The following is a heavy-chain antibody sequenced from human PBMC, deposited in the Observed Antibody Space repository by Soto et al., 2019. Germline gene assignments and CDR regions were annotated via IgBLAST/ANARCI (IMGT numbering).Heavy chain of an antibody. CDR1: GASIINYY. Sequence: SETLSLTCTVSGASIINYYWAWIRQSPGEGLEWIGEIYHSATTTYNPSLKSRVTISVDKSKNQFSLKLSSVTAADTAVYYCARVGPGTMTTDGAFDIWGQGTMVTVSS. V-gene: IGHV4-59*12. D-gene: IGHD3-22*01. J-gene: IGHJ3*02. CDR3: ARVGPGTMTTDGAFDI. CDR2: IYHSATT.